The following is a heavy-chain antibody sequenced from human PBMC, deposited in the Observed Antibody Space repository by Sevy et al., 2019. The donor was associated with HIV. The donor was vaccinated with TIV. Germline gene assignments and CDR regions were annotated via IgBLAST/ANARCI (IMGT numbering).Heavy chain of an antibody. D-gene: IGHD2-15*01. J-gene: IGHJ5*02. V-gene: IGHV3-33*01. CDR3: ARETYCSGGSCYSGYNWFDP. CDR2: IWYDGSNK. CDR1: GFTFSSYG. Sequence: GGSLRLSCAASGFTFSSYGMHWVRQAPGKGLEWVAVIWYDGSNKYYADSVKGRFTISRDNSKNTLYLQMNSLRAEDXAVYYCARETYCSGGSCYSGYNWFDPWGQGTLVTVSS.